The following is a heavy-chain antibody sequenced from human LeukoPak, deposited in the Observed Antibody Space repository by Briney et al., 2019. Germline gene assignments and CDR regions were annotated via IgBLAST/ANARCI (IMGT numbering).Heavy chain of an antibody. CDR3: AKDQIVVTPSYGMDV. J-gene: IGHJ6*02. CDR2: ISGSGGST. D-gene: IGHD2-15*01. CDR1: GFNFSSYA. V-gene: IGHV3-23*01. Sequence: GGSLRLSCAASGFNFSSYAVIWVRQAPGKGVEWVSAISGSGGSTYYADSVKGRFTISRDNSKNTLYLQMNSLRAEDTAVYYCAKDQIVVTPSYGMDVWGQGTTVTVSS.